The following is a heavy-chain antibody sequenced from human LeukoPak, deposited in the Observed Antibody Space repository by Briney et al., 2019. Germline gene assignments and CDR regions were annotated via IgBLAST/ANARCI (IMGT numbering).Heavy chain of an antibody. CDR2: MNPESGNT. D-gene: IGHD1-1*01. CDR1: GYTFTSHH. Sequence: ASVKVSCKASGYTFTSHHINWVRQATGQGFEWMGWMNPESGNTDFAQKFQGRFTMTWDTSLSTAYMELSSLTSEGTAVYYCARGRPTNLNGIYWGQGTLVTVSS. J-gene: IGHJ4*02. CDR3: ARGRPTNLNGIY. V-gene: IGHV1-8*01.